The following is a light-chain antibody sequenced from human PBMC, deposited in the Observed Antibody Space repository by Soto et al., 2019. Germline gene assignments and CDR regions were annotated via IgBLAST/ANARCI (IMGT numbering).Light chain of an antibody. CDR2: GAS. J-gene: IGKJ4*01. CDR3: QPYNNWPLT. V-gene: IGKV3-15*01. CDR1: QSIRNN. Sequence: EIVMTQSPSTLSVSPGGRPTLSCRASQSIRNNLAWYQQRPGQTPTLLIYGASTRAPGVPANFTGSGSGTEFTLTINGLQSEDFAIYYCQPYNNWPLTFGGGTKV.